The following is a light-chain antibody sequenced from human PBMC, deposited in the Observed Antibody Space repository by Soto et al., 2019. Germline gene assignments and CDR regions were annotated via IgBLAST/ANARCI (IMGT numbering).Light chain of an antibody. CDR3: QQYGSSPKT. Sequence: EIVLTQSPGTLSLSPGERATLSCRASQSVSSSYLAWYQQRPGQAPRLLIYGASSRATGIPDRLSGSGSGTDFTLTISRLEPEDFAVYYCQQYGSSPKTFDQGTKVEI. V-gene: IGKV3-20*01. J-gene: IGKJ1*01. CDR2: GAS. CDR1: QSVSSSY.